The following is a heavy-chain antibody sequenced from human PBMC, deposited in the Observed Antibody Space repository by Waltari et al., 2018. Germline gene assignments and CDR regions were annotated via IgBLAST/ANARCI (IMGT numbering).Heavy chain of an antibody. J-gene: IGHJ4*02. CDR3: ARDGSFDF. Sequence: QVQLVQSGAEVKKPGASVKVSCKAFGYTFSDYYMHWVRKAPGQGLEWMGGINPNSESTKYAQKFQGRVTLTRDTSINTAYMELSSLRSDDTAIYYCARDGSFDFWGQGTLLTVSS. V-gene: IGHV1-2*02. CDR1: GYTFSDYY. CDR2: INPNSEST.